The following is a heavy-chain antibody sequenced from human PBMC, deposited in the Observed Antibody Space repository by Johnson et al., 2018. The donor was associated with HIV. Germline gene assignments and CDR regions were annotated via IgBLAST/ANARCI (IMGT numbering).Heavy chain of an antibody. CDR3: AKSPGKDHGGNSGAFHI. V-gene: IGHV3-20*04. CDR1: GFTFSTYA. Sequence: EVQLVESGGGLVQPGGSLGLSCAASGFTFSTYAMTWVRQAPGKGLEWVSGINWNGGATFYADSVKGRFTISRDNAKKSLYLQMNSLRAEDTAVYYCAKSPGKDHGGNSGAFHIWGQGTMVTVSS. CDR2: INWNGGAT. J-gene: IGHJ3*02. D-gene: IGHD4-23*01.